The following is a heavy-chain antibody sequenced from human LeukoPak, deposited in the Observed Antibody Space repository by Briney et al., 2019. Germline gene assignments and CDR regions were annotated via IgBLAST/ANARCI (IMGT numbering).Heavy chain of an antibody. CDR1: GFTFSSYS. CDR3: ARDFVSGIAAAPDAFDI. V-gene: IGHV3-21*01. D-gene: IGHD6-13*01. CDR2: ISSSSSYI. J-gene: IGHJ3*02. Sequence: GGSLRLSCAASGFTFSSYSMNWVRQAPGKGLEWVSSISSSSSYIYYADSVKGRFTISRDNAKNSLYLQMNSLRAEDTAVYYCARDFVSGIAAAPDAFDIWGQGTMVTVSS.